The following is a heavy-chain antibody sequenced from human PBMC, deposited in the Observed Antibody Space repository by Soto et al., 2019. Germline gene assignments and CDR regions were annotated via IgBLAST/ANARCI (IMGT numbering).Heavy chain of an antibody. J-gene: IGHJ4*02. CDR1: GYTFTSYG. CDR3: ARVPAYYDILTGYYYFDY. D-gene: IGHD3-9*01. Sequence: QVQLVQSGAEVKKPGASVKVSCKASGYTFTSYGISWVRQAPGQGLEWMGWISAYNGNTNYAQKLQGRVTMTTDTSTSTAYMELRSLRSDDTAVYYCARVPAYYDILTGYYYFDYWDQGTLVTVSS. CDR2: ISAYNGNT. V-gene: IGHV1-18*04.